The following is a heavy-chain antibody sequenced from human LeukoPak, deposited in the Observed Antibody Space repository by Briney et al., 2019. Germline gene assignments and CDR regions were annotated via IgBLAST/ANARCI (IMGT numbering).Heavy chain of an antibody. Sequence: SETLSLTCTVSGGSISDYYWSWMRRPPGKGREWIASINYSGNTDYNPSLKSRVTISVDTSKNHFSLKLNSVTAADTAVYYCARLNVLNNSVLHHFDRWGQGTLVTVSS. CDR2: INYSGNT. D-gene: IGHD1/OR15-1a*01. V-gene: IGHV4-59*08. CDR3: ARLNVLNNSVLHHFDR. CDR1: GGSISDYY. J-gene: IGHJ4*02.